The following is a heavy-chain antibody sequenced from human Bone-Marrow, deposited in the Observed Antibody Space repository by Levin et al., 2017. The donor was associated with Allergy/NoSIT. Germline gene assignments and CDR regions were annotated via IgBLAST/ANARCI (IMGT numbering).Heavy chain of an antibody. Sequence: SETLSLTCTVSGGSISSSSYYWGWIRQPPGKGLEWIGSIYYSGSTYYNPSLKSRVTISVDTSKNQFSLKLSSVTAADTAVYYGARHAGAGIAVAGIDYWGQGTLVTVSS. CDR3: ARHAGAGIAVAGIDY. CDR2: IYYSGST. J-gene: IGHJ4*02. CDR1: GGSISSSSYY. D-gene: IGHD6-19*01. V-gene: IGHV4-39*01.